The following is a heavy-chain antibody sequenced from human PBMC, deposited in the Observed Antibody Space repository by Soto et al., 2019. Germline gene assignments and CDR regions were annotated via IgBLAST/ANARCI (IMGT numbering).Heavy chain of an antibody. D-gene: IGHD3-10*01. CDR2: IWYDGSNK. V-gene: IGHV3-33*01. J-gene: IGHJ4*02. CDR3: ASGVDGEVRGVIY. CDR1: GFTFSSYG. Sequence: QVQLVESGGGVVQPGRSLRLSCAASGFTFSSYGMHWVRQAPGKGLEWVAVIWYDGSNKYYADSVKGRFTISRDNSKNTLYLQMNSLRAEDTAVYYCASGVDGEVRGVIYWGQGTLVTVSS.